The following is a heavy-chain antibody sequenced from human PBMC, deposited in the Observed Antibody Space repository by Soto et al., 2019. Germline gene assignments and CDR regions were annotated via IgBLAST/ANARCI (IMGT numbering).Heavy chain of an antibody. Sequence: ASVKVSCKTSGYTFTGYYMHWVRQAPGQGLEWMGWINPNSGGTNYAQEFQGRVTMTRDTSISTTYMELSSLRSDDTAVYFCASTIIAEAGTPYFDYWGQGALVTVSS. CDR3: ASTIIAEAGTPYFDY. CDR1: GYTFTGYY. V-gene: IGHV1-2*02. D-gene: IGHD6-13*01. J-gene: IGHJ4*02. CDR2: INPNSGGT.